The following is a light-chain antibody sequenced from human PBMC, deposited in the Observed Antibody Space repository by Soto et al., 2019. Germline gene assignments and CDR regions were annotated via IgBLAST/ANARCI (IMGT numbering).Light chain of an antibody. CDR2: GIS. CDR1: HTISSSY. CDR3: QQSYSTPYT. V-gene: IGKV3-20*01. Sequence: EIVLTQSPGTLSLSPGERATLSCRASHTISSSYLAWYQQKPGQAPRLLMYGISRRATGIPDRFSGSGSGTDFTLTITRLEPEDFATYHCQQSYSTPYTFGQGTKLEIK. J-gene: IGKJ2*01.